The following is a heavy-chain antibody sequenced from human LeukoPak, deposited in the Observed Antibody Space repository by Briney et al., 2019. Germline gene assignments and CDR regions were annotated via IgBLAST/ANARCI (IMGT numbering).Heavy chain of an antibody. Sequence: GGSLRLSCAASGFTFSAFAMIWVRQAPGKGLEWVSYISSSSSTIYYADSVKGRFTISRDNAKNSLYLQMNSLRAEDTAVYYCARSVCSGGSCGKGGYYFDYWGQGTLVTVSS. D-gene: IGHD2-15*01. CDR2: ISSSSSTI. V-gene: IGHV3-48*01. J-gene: IGHJ4*02. CDR3: ARSVCSGGSCGKGGYYFDY. CDR1: GFTFSAFA.